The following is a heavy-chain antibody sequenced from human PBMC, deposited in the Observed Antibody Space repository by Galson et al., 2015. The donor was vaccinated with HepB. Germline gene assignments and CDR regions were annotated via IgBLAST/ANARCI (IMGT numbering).Heavy chain of an antibody. Sequence: SVKVSCKVSGYSLSELSLHWVRQAPGRGLEWMGGFDPDEGAIIYAQKFQGRVTMTEDTSTDTAYMVLSSLTSDDAAVYYCATEEELRHGSNSGPFDSWGQGTLVIVSS. J-gene: IGHJ4*02. D-gene: IGHD5-24*01. CDR3: ATEEELRHGSNSGPFDS. V-gene: IGHV1-24*01. CDR1: GYSLSELS. CDR2: FDPDEGAI.